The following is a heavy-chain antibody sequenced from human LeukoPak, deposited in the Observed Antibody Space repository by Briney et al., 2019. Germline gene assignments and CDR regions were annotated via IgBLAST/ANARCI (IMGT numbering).Heavy chain of an antibody. CDR3: ARRHAQLAVVSDAFDI. V-gene: IGHV5-51*01. CDR1: RDSFSNHW. CDR2: HFPGGSDT. D-gene: IGHD6-13*01. J-gene: IGHJ3*02. Sequence: GESLKISCKGSRDSFSNHWIGWVRQMPGEGLEWMGIHFPGGSDTRYSPSFEGQVTMFAGKSLDTAYLLWSSLKGSDTAMYYCARRHAQLAVVSDAFDIWGQGTVVPVSS.